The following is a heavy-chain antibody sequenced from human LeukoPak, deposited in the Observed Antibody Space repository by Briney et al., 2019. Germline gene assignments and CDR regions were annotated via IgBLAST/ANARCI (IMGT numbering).Heavy chain of an antibody. Sequence: SETLSLTCTVSGGSISSYSWNWIRQHPGKGLEWIGYIYYSGSTYYNPSLKSRVTISVDTSKNQFSLKLSSVTAADTAVYYCARGVVGYYFDYWGQGTLVTVSS. J-gene: IGHJ4*02. CDR2: IYYSGST. V-gene: IGHV4-59*06. CDR1: GGSISSYS. D-gene: IGHD1-26*01. CDR3: ARGVVGYYFDY.